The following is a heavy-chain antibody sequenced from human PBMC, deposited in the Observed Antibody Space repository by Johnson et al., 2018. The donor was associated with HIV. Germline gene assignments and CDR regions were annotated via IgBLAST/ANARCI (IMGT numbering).Heavy chain of an antibody. Sequence: VQLVESGGGLVQPGGSLRLSCAASGVTVSNNYMTWVRQAPGKGLEWVSIIYSGGITHYADSVKGRFTISRDNSKNTLYLEMNSLRAEDTALYYCAKEEGSSGWFDAFDIWGQGTMVTVSS. V-gene: IGHV3-66*01. J-gene: IGHJ3*02. CDR3: AKEEGSSGWFDAFDI. CDR2: IYSGGIT. CDR1: GVTVSNNY. D-gene: IGHD6-19*01.